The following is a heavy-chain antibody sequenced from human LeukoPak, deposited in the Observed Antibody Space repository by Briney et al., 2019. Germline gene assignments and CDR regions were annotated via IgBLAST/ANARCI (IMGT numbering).Heavy chain of an antibody. CDR1: GGTFSSYA. CDR2: IIPIFGTA. J-gene: IGHJ6*02. CDR3: ARCNGLCPVGYYYGMDV. D-gene: IGHD2-8*01. V-gene: IGHV1-69*01. Sequence: GSSVKVSCKASGGTFSSYAISWVRQAPGQGLEWMGGIIPIFGTANYAQKFQGRVTITADESTSTAYMELSSLRSEDTAVYYCARCNGLCPVGYYYGMDVWGQGTTVTVSS.